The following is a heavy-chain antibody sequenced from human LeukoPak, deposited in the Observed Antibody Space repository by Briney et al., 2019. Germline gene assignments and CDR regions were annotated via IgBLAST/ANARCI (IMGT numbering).Heavy chain of an antibody. J-gene: IGHJ4*02. Sequence: GGSLRLSCAASGFTFSSYAMHWVRQAPGKGLEWVAVISYDGSNKYYADSVKGRFTISRDNSKNTLYLQMNSLRAEDTAVYYCARAGLGYCSGGSCYSGYFDYWGQGTLVTVSS. V-gene: IGHV3-30-3*01. CDR3: ARAGLGYCSGGSCYSGYFDY. CDR2: ISYDGSNK. D-gene: IGHD2-15*01. CDR1: GFTFSSYA.